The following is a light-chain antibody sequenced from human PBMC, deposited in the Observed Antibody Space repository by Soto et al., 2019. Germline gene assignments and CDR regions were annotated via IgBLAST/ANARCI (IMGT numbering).Light chain of an antibody. Sequence: QSSLTQPPSASGSAGQSVTISCTGTKSGIGVYDFVSWYQHHPGKAPRLIIYEVVHRPSGVPDRFSGSKSGNTASLTVSGLQAAAEADYFCKAYAGSNTYVFGSGTKLTVL. CDR2: EVV. CDR3: KAYAGSNTYV. J-gene: IGLJ1*01. CDR1: KSGIGVYDF. V-gene: IGLV2-8*01.